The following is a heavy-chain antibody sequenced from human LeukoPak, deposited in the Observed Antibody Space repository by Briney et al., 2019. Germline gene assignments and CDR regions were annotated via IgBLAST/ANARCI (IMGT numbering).Heavy chain of an antibody. J-gene: IGHJ2*01. Sequence: GGSLRLSCAASGFTFTTYWMSWVRQAPGKGLEWVANINQDGTEKYYVDSVKGRFTISRDNAKNSLDLQMNSLRVEDTAVYYCARDSIVGATRAYWYFDLWGRGTLVTVSS. D-gene: IGHD1-26*01. CDR3: ARDSIVGATRAYWYFDL. CDR2: INQDGTEK. CDR1: GFTFTTYW. V-gene: IGHV3-7*01.